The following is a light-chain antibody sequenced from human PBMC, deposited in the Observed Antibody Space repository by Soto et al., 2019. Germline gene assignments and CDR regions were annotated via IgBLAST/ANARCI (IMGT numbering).Light chain of an antibody. CDR2: VAS. J-gene: IGKJ2*01. Sequence: DIQMTQSPSSLSASVGDRVTINCRASQDINDHLNWYQQKPGKAPKLLIYVASSLEGGVPARFSGSGSGTVFTHTISSLHPEDLATYYCQQSDSAPYTFGQGTKLEI. CDR3: QQSDSAPYT. V-gene: IGKV1-39*01. CDR1: QDINDH.